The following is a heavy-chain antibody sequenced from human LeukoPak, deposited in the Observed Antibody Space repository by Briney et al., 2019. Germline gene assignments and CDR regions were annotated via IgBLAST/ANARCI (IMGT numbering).Heavy chain of an antibody. V-gene: IGHV1-2*02. Sequence: GASVKVSFKSSGYTFTIYYMHWVRQAPGQGLEWMGCINPSSGGTNYAQKSRGRVTMTRDTSISTAYMELSRLRSDDTAVYYCARAAFRAAAPVDYWGQGTLVTVSS. CDR1: GYTFTIYY. D-gene: IGHD6-13*01. J-gene: IGHJ4*02. CDR2: INPSSGGT. CDR3: ARAAFRAAAPVDY.